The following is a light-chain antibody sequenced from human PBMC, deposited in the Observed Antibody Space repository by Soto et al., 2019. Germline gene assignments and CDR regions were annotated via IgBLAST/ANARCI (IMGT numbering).Light chain of an antibody. CDR3: MQTLQTPPWT. V-gene: IGKV2-28*01. CDR1: QSLLHSNGYNY. J-gene: IGKJ1*01. CDR2: LGS. Sequence: DIVMTQSPLSLPVTPGEPASISCRSSQSLLHSNGYNYLDWYLQKPGQSPQLLIYLGSNRASGVPDWFSGSGADTDFTLKISRVEAEDVGVYYCMQTLQTPPWTFGQGTKVDI.